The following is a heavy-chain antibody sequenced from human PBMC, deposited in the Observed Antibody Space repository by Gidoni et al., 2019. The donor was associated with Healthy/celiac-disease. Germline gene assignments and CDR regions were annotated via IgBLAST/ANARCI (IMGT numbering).Heavy chain of an antibody. CDR3: AKDFCGGDCYSNWFDP. Sequence: EVQPLESGGGLVQPGGSLRLSCAASGFTFSSYAMSWVRQAPGKGLEWVSAISGSGGSTYYADSVKGRFTISRDNSKNMLYLQMNSLRAEDTAVYYCAKDFCGGDCYSNWFDPWGQGTLVTVSS. D-gene: IGHD2-21*02. J-gene: IGHJ5*02. V-gene: IGHV3-23*01. CDR1: GFTFSSYA. CDR2: ISGSGGST.